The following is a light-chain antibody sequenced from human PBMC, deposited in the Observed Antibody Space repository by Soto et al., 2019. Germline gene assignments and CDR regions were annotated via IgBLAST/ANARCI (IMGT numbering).Light chain of an antibody. V-gene: IGKV3-20*01. CDR1: QSISRY. CDR2: GVS. Sequence: IVLTQSPGTLSLSPGERTTLSCRASQSISRYLAWYQQKPGQAPRLLIYGVSSRATGIPDRFSGSGAGTDFTLTISRLEPEDFAVYYCHQYGGSPRTFGQGTKVDIK. CDR3: HQYGGSPRT. J-gene: IGKJ1*01.